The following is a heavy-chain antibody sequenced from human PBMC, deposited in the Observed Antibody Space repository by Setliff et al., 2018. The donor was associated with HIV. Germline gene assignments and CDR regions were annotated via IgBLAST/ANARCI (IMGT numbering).Heavy chain of an antibody. V-gene: IGHV3-11*01. CDR2: ISSSGSTI. Sequence: GGSLRLSCAASGFTFSNFWMSWVRQAPGKGLEWISYISSSGSTIYYADSVKGRFTISRDNAKNSLYLQMNSLRAEDTAVYYCARDDLAAAGTDKYYFDYWGQGTLVTVSS. J-gene: IGHJ4*02. CDR1: GFTFSNFW. CDR3: ARDDLAAAGTDKYYFDY. D-gene: IGHD6-13*01.